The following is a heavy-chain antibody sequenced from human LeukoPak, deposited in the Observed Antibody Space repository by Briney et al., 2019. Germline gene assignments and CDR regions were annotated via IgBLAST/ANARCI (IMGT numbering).Heavy chain of an antibody. CDR3: ARVSCSSTSCYYPFDP. D-gene: IGHD2-2*01. V-gene: IGHV1-18*01. CDR1: GYTFTSYG. J-gene: IGHJ5*02. Sequence: GASVKVSCKASGYTFTSYGISWVRQAPGQGLEWMGWISAYNGNTNYAQKLQGRVAMTTDTSTCTAYMELRSLRSDDTAVYYCARVSCSSTSCYYPFDPWGQGTLVTVSS. CDR2: ISAYNGNT.